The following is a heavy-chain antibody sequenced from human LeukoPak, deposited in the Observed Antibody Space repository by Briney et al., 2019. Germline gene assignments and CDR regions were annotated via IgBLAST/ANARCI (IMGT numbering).Heavy chain of an antibody. CDR1: GGSISSYY. CDR2: IYYSGST. J-gene: IGHJ5*02. D-gene: IGHD2-15*01. CDR3: ARDGMCSGGSCYSET. Sequence: SETLSLTCTVSGGSISSYYWSWIRQPPGKGLEWIGYIYYSGSTNYNPSLKSRVTISVDTSKNQFSLKLSSVTAADTAVYYCARDGMCSGGSCYSETWGQGTLVTVSS. V-gene: IGHV4-59*01.